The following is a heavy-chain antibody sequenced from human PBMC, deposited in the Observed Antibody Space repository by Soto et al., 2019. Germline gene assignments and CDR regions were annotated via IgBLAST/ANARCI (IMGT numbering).Heavy chain of an antibody. D-gene: IGHD3-16*01. CDR1: GFTFSHYA. CDR3: TREASSWGFAFDL. J-gene: IGHJ3*01. V-gene: IGHV3-23*01. CDR2: IFGSGAPT. Sequence: EVQLLESGGGLVQPGGSLRLSCAASGFTFSHYAMSWVRQAPGKGLQWVSTIFGSGAPTHYADSVKGRFGISRNNSNNMLFLEMNSLKAEDTDVYYCTREASSWGFAFDLWGQGTRVAVSS.